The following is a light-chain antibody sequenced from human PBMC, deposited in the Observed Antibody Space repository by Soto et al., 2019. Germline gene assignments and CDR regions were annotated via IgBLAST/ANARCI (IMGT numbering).Light chain of an antibody. CDR2: AAS. Sequence: EIVLPQSPGSLSLSPGERATLSCRASHVVSSGYLAWYQHKPGQAPRLLIYAASNRATATPGRFSGSGSGTDFTLTISRLEPEDEAFYYCQQYGSSPWTFGQGTKVDIK. J-gene: IGKJ1*01. CDR1: HVVSSGY. CDR3: QQYGSSPWT. V-gene: IGKV3-20*01.